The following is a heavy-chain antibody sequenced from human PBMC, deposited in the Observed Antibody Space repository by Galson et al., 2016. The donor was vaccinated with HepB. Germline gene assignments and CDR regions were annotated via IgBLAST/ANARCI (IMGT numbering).Heavy chain of an antibody. J-gene: IGHJ5*02. CDR1: GYIFSDYW. CDR3: ARHTSPYSFESSQKWFDP. V-gene: IGHV5-51*01. CDR2: IYPGDSDT. D-gene: IGHD3-16*01. Sequence: QSGAEVKKPGESLNISCKGSGYIFSDYWVAWVRQMPGKGLELMGIIYPGDSDTRYSPSFQGQVSLSADKSTSTAYLQWSSLKASDTAIYYCARHTSPYSFESSQKWFDPWGQGTLVTVSS.